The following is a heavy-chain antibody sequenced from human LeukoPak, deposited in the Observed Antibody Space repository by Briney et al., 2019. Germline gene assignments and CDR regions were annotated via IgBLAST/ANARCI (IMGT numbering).Heavy chain of an antibody. V-gene: IGHV4-59*08. CDR1: GGSISSYY. J-gene: IGHJ4*02. D-gene: IGHD2-15*01. CDR2: IYYSVSI. Sequence: TSETLSLTCTVSGGSISSYYWSWIRQTPGKGLEWIGYIYYSVSINYNPSLKSRVTISVDTSKNQFSLKLSSVTAADTAVYYCASSLDCSGGSCYLGYFDYWGQGTLVTVSS. CDR3: ASSLDCSGGSCYLGYFDY.